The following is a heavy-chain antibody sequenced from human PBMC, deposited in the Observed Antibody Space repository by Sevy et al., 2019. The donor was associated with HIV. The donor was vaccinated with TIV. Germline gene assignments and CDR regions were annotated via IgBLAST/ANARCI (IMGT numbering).Heavy chain of an antibody. CDR1: GFTFSSYS. V-gene: IGHV3-21*01. CDR2: ISSSSSYI. J-gene: IGHJ4*02. D-gene: IGHD3-9*01. CDR3: ARDDDILTGYIFDY. Sequence: LSLTCAASGFTFSSYSMNWVRQAPGKGLEWVSSISSSSSYIYYADSVKGRFTISRDNAKNSLYLQMNSLRAEDTAVYYCARDDDILTGYIFDYWGQGTLVTVSS.